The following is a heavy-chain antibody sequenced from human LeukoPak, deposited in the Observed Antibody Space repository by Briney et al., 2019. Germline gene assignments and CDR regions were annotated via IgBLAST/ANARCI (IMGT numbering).Heavy chain of an antibody. J-gene: IGHJ4*02. CDR2: IYSGGST. CDR3: ARRWSFDY. D-gene: IGHD6-13*01. CDR1: GFTVSSNS. Sequence: GGSLRLSCTVSGFTVSSNSMSWVRQAPGKGLEWVSFIYSGGSTQYSDSVKGRFTISRDNSKNTLYLQMNSLRPEDTAVYYCARRWSFDYWGQGTLVTVSS. V-gene: IGHV3-53*05.